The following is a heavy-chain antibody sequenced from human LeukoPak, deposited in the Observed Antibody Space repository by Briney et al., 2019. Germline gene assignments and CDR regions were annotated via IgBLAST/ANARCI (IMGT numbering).Heavy chain of an antibody. CDR1: GYTFTDYY. CDR3: ASMGRDSSGWSVGDY. Sequence: GASVKVSCKASGYTFTDYYMHWVRQAPGQGLEWMGIINPSGGSTSYAQKFQGRVTMTRDTSTSTVYMELSSLRSEDTAVYYCASMGRDSSGWSVGDYWGQGTLVTVSS. D-gene: IGHD6-19*01. J-gene: IGHJ4*02. V-gene: IGHV1-46*01. CDR2: INPSGGST.